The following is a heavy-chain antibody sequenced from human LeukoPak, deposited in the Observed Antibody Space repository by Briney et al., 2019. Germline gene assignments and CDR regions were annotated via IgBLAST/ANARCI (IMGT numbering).Heavy chain of an antibody. Sequence: PSETLSLTCAVSGGSISSGGYSWSWIRQPPGKGLEWIGYIYYSGSTYYNPSLKSRVTISVDTSKNQFSLKLSSVTAADTAVYYCAGVMVVVTAETSNWFDPWGQGTLVTVSS. D-gene: IGHD2-21*02. CDR1: GGSISSGGYS. J-gene: IGHJ5*02. V-gene: IGHV4-30-4*07. CDR2: IYYSGST. CDR3: AGVMVVVTAETSNWFDP.